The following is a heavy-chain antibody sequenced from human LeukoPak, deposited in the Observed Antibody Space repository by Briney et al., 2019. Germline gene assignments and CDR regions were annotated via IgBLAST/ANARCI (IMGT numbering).Heavy chain of an antibody. J-gene: IGHJ5*01. Sequence: SETLSLTCAVYGGSFSGYYWSWIRQPPGKGLEWVGEINHSGSTNYNPSLKSRVTILLHTSKNHFSLNLSSVTAADTAVYYCARRSRGVIIKSWFDSWGQGTLVTVSS. D-gene: IGHD3-10*01. CDR3: ARRSRGVIIKSWFDS. V-gene: IGHV4-34*01. CDR2: INHSGST. CDR1: GGSFSGYY.